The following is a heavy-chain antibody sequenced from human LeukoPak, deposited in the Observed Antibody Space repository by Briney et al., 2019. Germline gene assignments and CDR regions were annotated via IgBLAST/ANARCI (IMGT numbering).Heavy chain of an antibody. CDR1: GGSISSRNYY. J-gene: IGHJ4*02. Sequence: PSETLSLTCTVSGGSISSRNYYWGWIRQPPGKGLEWIGSIYYSGSTYYNPSLKSRVTISADTSRNQFTLRLTSVTAADTAIYYCARRPDGSGSRGKFDYWGQGTLVTVSS. V-gene: IGHV4-39*01. CDR3: ARRPDGSGSRGKFDY. D-gene: IGHD3-22*01. CDR2: IYYSGST.